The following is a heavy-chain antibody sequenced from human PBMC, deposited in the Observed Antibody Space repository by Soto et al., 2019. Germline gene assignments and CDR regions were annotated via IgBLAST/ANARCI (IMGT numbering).Heavy chain of an antibody. CDR2: IYPGDSDT. CDR3: AKTDGYEVEY. CDR1: GYSFVSYW. J-gene: IGHJ4*02. D-gene: IGHD5-18*01. Sequence: PRESLKISCKGSGYSFVSYWIAWVRQMPGKGLEWMGSIYPGDSDTTYSPSTQGQVTISADKSSTTVYLQWNTLKASDTAMYYCAKTDGYEVEYWGQGTQVTVSS. V-gene: IGHV5-51*01.